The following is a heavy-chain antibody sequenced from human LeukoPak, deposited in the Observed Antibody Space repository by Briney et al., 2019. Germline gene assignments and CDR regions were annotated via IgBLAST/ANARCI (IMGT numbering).Heavy chain of an antibody. CDR2: IIPIFGTA. Sequence: GASVKVSCKASGGTFSSYAISWVRQAPGQGLEWMGGIIPIFGTANYAQKFQGRVTITADKSTSTAYMELSSLRSEDTAVYYCARTYGSGSPDRFSYYCMDVWGKGTTVTVSS. D-gene: IGHD3-10*01. CDR1: GGTFSSYA. J-gene: IGHJ6*04. V-gene: IGHV1-69*06. CDR3: ARTYGSGSPDRFSYYCMDV.